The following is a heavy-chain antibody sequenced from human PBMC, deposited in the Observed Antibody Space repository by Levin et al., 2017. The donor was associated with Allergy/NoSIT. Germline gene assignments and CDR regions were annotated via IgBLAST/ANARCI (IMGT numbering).Heavy chain of an antibody. J-gene: IGHJ3*01. CDR2: ITGTGGNS. CDR1: GFNFGDFA. V-gene: IGHV3-23*01. CDR3: AKKQGGTTGFSFDV. Sequence: LAGGSLRLSCAASGFNFGDFAMAWVRQAPGKGLEWVSVITGTGGNSYYGDSVKGRFTVSRDNFKDTLYLELNSLRAEDTAIYYCAKKQGGTTGFSFDVWGQGTMVTVSS. D-gene: IGHD1-14*01.